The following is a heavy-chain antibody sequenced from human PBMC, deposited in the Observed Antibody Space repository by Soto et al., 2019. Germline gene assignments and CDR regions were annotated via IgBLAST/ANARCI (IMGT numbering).Heavy chain of an antibody. CDR2: INPSGGST. CDR3: ARALVRGVTPRGPGNGVSYYYYYMDV. Sequence: ASVKVSCKASGYTFTSYYMHWVRQAPGQGLEWMGIINPSGGSTSYAQKFQGRVTMTRDTSTSTVYMELSSLRSEDTAVYYCARALVRGVTPRGPGNGVSYYYYYMDVWGKGTTVTVSS. CDR1: GYTFTSYY. J-gene: IGHJ6*03. D-gene: IGHD3-10*01. V-gene: IGHV1-46*03.